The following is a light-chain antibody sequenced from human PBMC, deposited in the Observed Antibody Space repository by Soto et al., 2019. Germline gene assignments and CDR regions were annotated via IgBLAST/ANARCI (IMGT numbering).Light chain of an antibody. Sequence: EVVLTQSPGTLSLSPGERATLSCRASQSVTSSLAWYQQEPGQAPRLLIYDASTRAPGIPARFSGSGSGTDFTLTISSLEPEDFGVYYCQQRSNWPPVTFGGGTKVDIK. CDR1: QSVTSS. V-gene: IGKV3-11*01. CDR3: QQRSNWPPVT. CDR2: DAS. J-gene: IGKJ4*01.